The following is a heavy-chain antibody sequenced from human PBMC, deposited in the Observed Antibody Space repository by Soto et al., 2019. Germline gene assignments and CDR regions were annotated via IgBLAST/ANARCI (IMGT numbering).Heavy chain of an antibody. CDR3: ARGFAIGWYTYYFDY. D-gene: IGHD6-19*01. V-gene: IGHV4-59*08. Sequence: SETLSLTCTVSGGSISSYYWSWIRQPPGKGLEWIGYIYYSGSTNYNPSLKSRVTMSVDTSKNQFSLKLNSVTAADTAVYYCARGFAIGWYTYYFDYWGQGPLVTVSS. CDR2: IYYSGST. J-gene: IGHJ4*02. CDR1: GGSISSYY.